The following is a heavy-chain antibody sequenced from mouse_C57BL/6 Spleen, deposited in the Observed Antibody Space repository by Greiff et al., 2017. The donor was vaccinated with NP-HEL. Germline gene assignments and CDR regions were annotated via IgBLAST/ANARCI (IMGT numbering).Heavy chain of an antibody. Sequence: QVQLQQSGPELVKPGASVKISCKASGYSFTSYYIHWVKQRPGQGLEWIGWIYPGSGNTKYNEKFKGKATLTADTSSSTAYMQLSSLTSEDSAVYYCAREITTGVGGYFDVWGTGTTVTVSS. J-gene: IGHJ1*03. CDR3: AREITTGVGGYFDV. CDR2: IYPGSGNT. D-gene: IGHD1-1*01. CDR1: GYSFTSYY. V-gene: IGHV1-66*01.